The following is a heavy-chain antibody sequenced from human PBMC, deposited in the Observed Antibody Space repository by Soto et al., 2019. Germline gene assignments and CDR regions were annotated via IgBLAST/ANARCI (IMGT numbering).Heavy chain of an antibody. Sequence: QLQESGPGLVMPSQTLSLTCTVSGASINNNDYYWSWIRQTPGKGLEWIGYVYYSGSTDYIPSLKSRLSMAIAKSQNQFTLKLNSVTAADTATYYCARMSYFYDKWYFDLRGRGTLVTISS. CDR2: VYYSGST. D-gene: IGHD3-22*01. CDR3: ARMSYFYDKWYFDL. J-gene: IGHJ2*01. CDR1: GASINNNDYY. V-gene: IGHV4-30-4*01.